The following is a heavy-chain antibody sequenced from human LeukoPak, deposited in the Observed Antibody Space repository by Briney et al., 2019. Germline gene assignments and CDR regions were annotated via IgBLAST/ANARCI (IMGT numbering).Heavy chain of an antibody. CDR3: ARGGWIQLWLPTEIYGMDV. J-gene: IGHJ6*02. CDR1: GYTLTELS. D-gene: IGHD5-18*01. CDR2: FDPEDGET. Sequence: ASVKVSCKVSGYTLTELSMHWVRQAPGKGLEWMGGFDPEDGETIYAQKFQGRVTMTEDTSTDTAYMELRSLRSDDTAVYYCARGGWIQLWLPTEIYGMDVWGQGTTVTVSS. V-gene: IGHV1-24*01.